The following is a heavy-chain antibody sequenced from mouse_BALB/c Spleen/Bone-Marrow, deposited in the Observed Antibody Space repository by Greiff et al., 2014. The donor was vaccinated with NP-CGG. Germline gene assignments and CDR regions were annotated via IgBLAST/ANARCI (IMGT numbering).Heavy chain of an antibody. J-gene: IGHJ3*01. Sequence: QVQLQQSGAELVRPGASVKLSCKASGYTFTSYWINWVKQRPGQGLEWIGNIYPSDSYTNYNQKFKDKATLTVDKSSSTAYMQLSSPTSEDSAVYYCTRTEGYGYDWFAYWGQGTLVTVSA. V-gene: IGHV1-69*02. D-gene: IGHD2-2*01. CDR1: GYTFTSYW. CDR3: TRTEGYGYDWFAY. CDR2: IYPSDSYT.